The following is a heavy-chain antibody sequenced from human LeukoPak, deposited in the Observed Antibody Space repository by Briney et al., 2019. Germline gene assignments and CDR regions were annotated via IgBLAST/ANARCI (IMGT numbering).Heavy chain of an antibody. D-gene: IGHD2-15*01. J-gene: IGHJ6*02. Sequence: PGRSLRLSCAASGFTFSSYAMHWVRQTPGKGLEWVAVISYDGSNKFYADSVKGRFTISRDNSKNTLYLEMNGLRAEDTAVYYCARDQDTTYYYYYGMDVWGQGTTVSVSS. CDR3: ARDQDTTYYYYYGMDV. V-gene: IGHV3-30*04. CDR2: ISYDGSNK. CDR1: GFTFSSYA.